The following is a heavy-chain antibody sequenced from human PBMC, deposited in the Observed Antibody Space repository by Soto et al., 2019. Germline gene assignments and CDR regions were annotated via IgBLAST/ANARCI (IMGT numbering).Heavy chain of an antibody. CDR2: ISSNGGST. CDR3: VKGRYYYDSSGYRAWFDP. CDR1: GFTFSSCA. D-gene: IGHD3-22*01. J-gene: IGHJ5*02. V-gene: IGHV3-64D*06. Sequence: GGSLRLSCSASGFTFSSCAMHWVRQAPGKGLEYVSAISSNGGSTYYADSVKGRFTISRDNSKNTLYLQMSSLRAEDTAVYYCVKGRYYYDSSGYRAWFDPWGQGTLVTV.